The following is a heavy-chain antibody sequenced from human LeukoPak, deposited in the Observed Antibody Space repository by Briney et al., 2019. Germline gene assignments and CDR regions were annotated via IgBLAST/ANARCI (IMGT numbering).Heavy chain of an antibody. CDR1: GFTFSNYI. J-gene: IGHJ4*02. Sequence: PGRSLRLSCAASGFTFSNYIMHWVRQAPGKGLEWVAVIIENGNNQYYADSVKGRFTISRDNSKNTLYLQMNSLRAEDTAVYYCARDPLGYCSGGSCYSYWGQGTLVTVSS. D-gene: IGHD2-15*01. V-gene: IGHV3-30*14. CDR2: IIENGNNQ. CDR3: ARDPLGYCSGGSCYSY.